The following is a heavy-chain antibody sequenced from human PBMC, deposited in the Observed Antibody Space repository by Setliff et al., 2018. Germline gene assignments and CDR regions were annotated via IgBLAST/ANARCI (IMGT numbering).Heavy chain of an antibody. D-gene: IGHD2-2*01. V-gene: IGHV4-38-2*01. J-gene: IGHJ3*02. Sequence: PPETLSLTCAVSGYSISSDYYWGWIRQPPGKGLEWIGSMYHSGSTYYNPSLKSRVTISVDTSKNQFSLKLNYVTAADTAVYYCARALGYCSRTSCYADAFDIWGQGTRVTV. CDR3: ARALGYCSRTSCYADAFDI. CDR1: GYSISSDYY. CDR2: MYHSGST.